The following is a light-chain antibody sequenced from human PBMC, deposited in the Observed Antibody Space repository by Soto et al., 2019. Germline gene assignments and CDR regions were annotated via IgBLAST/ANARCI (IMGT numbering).Light chain of an antibody. J-gene: IGKJ1*01. CDR1: QSVRSN. V-gene: IGKV3-20*01. CDR2: GAS. Sequence: EIVLTQSPGTLSLSPGERATLSCRASQSVRSNLAWYQQKPGQAPRLLIYGASSRATGIPDRFSGSGSGTDFTLTISRLEPEDFAVYYCQQYGTSPTFGQGTKVDIK. CDR3: QQYGTSPT.